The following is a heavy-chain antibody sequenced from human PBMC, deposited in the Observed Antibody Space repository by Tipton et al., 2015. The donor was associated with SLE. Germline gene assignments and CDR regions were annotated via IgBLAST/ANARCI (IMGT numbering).Heavy chain of an antibody. CDR1: GYTFTSYA. D-gene: IGHD2/OR15-2a*01. J-gene: IGHJ5*02. CDR3: ATDRPPGFSAP. Sequence: QSGAEVKKPGASVKVSCRASGYTFTSYAMYWVRQAPGQSLEWMGWINPGNGNTKYSQSFQGRVTITRDTSANTTYMELSSLRSEDTAVYYCATDRPPGFSAPWGQGTLVTVSS. CDR2: INPGNGNT. V-gene: IGHV1-3*01.